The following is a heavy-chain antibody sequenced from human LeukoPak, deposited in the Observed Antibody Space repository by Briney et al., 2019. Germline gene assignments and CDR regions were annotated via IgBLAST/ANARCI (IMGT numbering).Heavy chain of an antibody. CDR2: ISSSSSYI. Sequence: GGSLRLSCAASGFTFSSYSMNWVRQAPGKGLEWVSSISSSSSYIYYADSMKGRFTISRDSAKNSLYLQMNSLRAEDTAVYYCARDLRGVTAIYVYWGQGTLVTVSS. D-gene: IGHD2-21*02. V-gene: IGHV3-21*01. J-gene: IGHJ4*02. CDR3: ARDLRGVTAIYVY. CDR1: GFTFSSYS.